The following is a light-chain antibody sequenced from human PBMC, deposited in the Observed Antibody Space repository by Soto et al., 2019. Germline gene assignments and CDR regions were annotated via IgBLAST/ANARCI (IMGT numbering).Light chain of an antibody. CDR1: QSVRSSY. CDR3: QQYGSSPPFT. V-gene: IGKV3-20*01. CDR2: GAS. J-gene: IGKJ3*01. Sequence: EIVLTQSPGTLSLPPGERATLSCRASQSVRSSYLAWYQQKPGQAPRLLIYGASSRATGIPDRFSGSGSGTDFTLTISRLEPEDFAVYYCQQYGSSPPFTFGRGTKVDIK.